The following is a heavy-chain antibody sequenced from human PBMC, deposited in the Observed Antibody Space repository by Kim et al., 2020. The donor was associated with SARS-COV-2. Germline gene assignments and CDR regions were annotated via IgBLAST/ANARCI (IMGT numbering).Heavy chain of an antibody. CDR2: INADRSVI. CDR3: ARGSGNYGFDS. J-gene: IGHJ4*02. D-gene: IGHD2-15*01. Sequence: GGSLRLSCAASGFTFSSHWMHWVRQAPGEGPVWVARINADRSVIEYAASVKGRFTISRDNAKSTLDLQMNGLRAEDTAVYYCARGSGNYGFDSWGQGVLVAVSS. V-gene: IGHV3-74*01. CDR1: GFTFSSHW.